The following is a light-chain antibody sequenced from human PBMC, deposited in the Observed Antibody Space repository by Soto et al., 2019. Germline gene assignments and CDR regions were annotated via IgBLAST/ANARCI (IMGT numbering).Light chain of an antibody. CDR1: QSVSSN. J-gene: IGKJ5*01. CDR2: GAS. Sequence: EIVMTQSPATLSVSPGERATLSCRASQSVSSNLAWYQQKPGQAPRLLIYGASTRATGIPARFSGSGSGTEFTLTISSLQSEDFAAYCCQQYNNWPPVTFGQGTRLEIK. CDR3: QQYNNWPPVT. V-gene: IGKV3-15*01.